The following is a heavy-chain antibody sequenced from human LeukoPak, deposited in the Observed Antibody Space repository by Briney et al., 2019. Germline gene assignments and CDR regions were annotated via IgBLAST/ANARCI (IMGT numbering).Heavy chain of an antibody. CDR2: IYHSGST. CDR1: GGSISSGGYS. CDR3: ASSYYDGFDY. V-gene: IGHV4-30-2*01. J-gene: IGHJ4*02. D-gene: IGHD3-22*01. Sequence: SQTLSLTCAVSGGSISSGGYSWSWIRQPPGKGLEWIGYIYHSGSTYYNPSLKSRVTISVDRSKNQFSLKLSSATAADTAVYYCASSYYDGFDYWGQGTLVTVSS.